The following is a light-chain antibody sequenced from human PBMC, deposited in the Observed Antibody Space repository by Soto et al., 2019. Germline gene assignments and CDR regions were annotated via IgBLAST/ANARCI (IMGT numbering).Light chain of an antibody. CDR3: KSYDSSLSGYV. Sequence: QSVLTQPPSVSGAPGQRVTISCTGSNSNIGAGYDVHWYQQLPGTAPKLLIYGNINRPSGVPDRFSGSKSGTSASLAITGLQAEHEADYYCKSYDSSLSGYVFGTGTKVTVL. V-gene: IGLV1-40*01. CDR2: GNI. CDR1: NSNIGAGYD. J-gene: IGLJ1*01.